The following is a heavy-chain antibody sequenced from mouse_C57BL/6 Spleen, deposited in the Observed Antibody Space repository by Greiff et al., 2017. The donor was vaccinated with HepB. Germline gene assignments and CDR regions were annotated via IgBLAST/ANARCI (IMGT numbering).Heavy chain of an antibody. J-gene: IGHJ2*01. V-gene: IGHV1-52*01. Sequence: VKLQQPGAELVRPGSSVKLSCKASGYTFTSYWMHWVKQRPIQGLEWIGNIDPSDSETHYNQKFKDKATLTVDKSSSTAYMQLSSLTSEDSAVYYCARLGTTVVNDYWGQGTTLTVSS. D-gene: IGHD1-1*01. CDR3: ARLGTTVVNDY. CDR1: GYTFTSYW. CDR2: IDPSDSET.